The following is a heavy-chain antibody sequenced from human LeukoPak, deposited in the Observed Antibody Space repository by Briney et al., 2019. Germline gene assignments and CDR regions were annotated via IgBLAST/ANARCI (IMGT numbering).Heavy chain of an antibody. CDR1: GFTFSSYA. D-gene: IGHD3-10*01. CDR3: AKDTTYYYGSGSSGSYFDY. J-gene: IGHJ4*02. Sequence: GGSLRLSCAASGFTFSSYAMSWVRQAPGKGLEWVSAISGSGGSTYYADSVKGRFTISRDNSKNTLYLQMNSLRAEDTAVYYCAKDTTYYYGSGSSGSYFDYWGQETLVTVSS. CDR2: ISGSGGST. V-gene: IGHV3-23*01.